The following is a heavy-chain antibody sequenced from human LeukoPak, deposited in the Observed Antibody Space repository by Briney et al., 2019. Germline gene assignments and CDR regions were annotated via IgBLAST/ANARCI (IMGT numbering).Heavy chain of an antibody. CDR3: AKASPLRYFDWLLTYPFDY. J-gene: IGHJ4*02. V-gene: IGHV3-23*01. D-gene: IGHD3-9*01. CDR2: ISGSGGST. CDR1: GFTFSSYA. Sequence: GGSLRLSCAASGFTFSSYAMSWVRQAPGKGLEWVSAISGSGGSTYYADSVKGRFTISRDNSKNTLYLQMNSLRVEDTAVYYCAKASPLRYFDWLLTYPFDYWGQGTLVTVSS.